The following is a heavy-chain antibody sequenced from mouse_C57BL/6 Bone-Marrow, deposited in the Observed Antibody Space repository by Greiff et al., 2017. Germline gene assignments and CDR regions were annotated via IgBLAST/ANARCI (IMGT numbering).Heavy chain of an antibody. D-gene: IGHD2-4*01. CDR1: GYTFTDYY. CDR2: INPNNGGT. J-gene: IGHJ3*01. V-gene: IGHV1-26*01. CDR3: ARSLYYDYDEGFAY. Sequence: VQLQQSGPELVKPGASVKISCKASGYTFTDYYMNWVKQSHGKSLEWIGDINPNNGGTSYNQKFKGKATLTVDKSSSPAYMELRSLTSEDSAVYYCARSLYYDYDEGFAYWGQGTLVTVSA.